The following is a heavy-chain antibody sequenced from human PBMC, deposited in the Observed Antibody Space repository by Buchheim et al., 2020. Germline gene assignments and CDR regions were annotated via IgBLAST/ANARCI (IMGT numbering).Heavy chain of an antibody. Sequence: QVQLQESGPGLVKPSETLSLTCTVSSGSISSYYWSWIRQPAGKGLEWIGRIYTSGSTNYNPSLKSRVTMSVDTSKNQFSLTLSSVTAADTAVYYCARDLPPKGIVVVTANNWFDPWGQGTL. V-gene: IGHV4-4*07. CDR2: IYTSGST. J-gene: IGHJ5*02. D-gene: IGHD2-21*02. CDR3: ARDLPPKGIVVVTANNWFDP. CDR1: SGSISSYY.